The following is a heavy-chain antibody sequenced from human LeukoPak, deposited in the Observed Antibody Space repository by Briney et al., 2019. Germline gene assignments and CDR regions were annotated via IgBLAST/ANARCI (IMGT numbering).Heavy chain of an antibody. V-gene: IGHV1-46*01. CDR1: GYTFTGYY. CDR2: INPNSGGST. D-gene: IGHD4-17*01. Sequence: ASVKVSCKASGYTFTGYYMHWVRQAPGQGLEWMGWINPNSGGSTTYAQKFQGRVTMTRDTSTTTVYMELSSLRSEDTAVYFCARADDYGDYSWFDPWGQGTLVSVSS. CDR3: ARADDYGDYSWFDP. J-gene: IGHJ5*02.